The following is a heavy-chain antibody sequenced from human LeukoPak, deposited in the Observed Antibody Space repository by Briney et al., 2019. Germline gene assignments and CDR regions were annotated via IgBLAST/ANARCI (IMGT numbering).Heavy chain of an antibody. CDR1: GGSISSYY. D-gene: IGHD3-3*01. CDR3: ARHVGYYYNYMDV. J-gene: IGHJ6*03. V-gene: IGHV4-39*01. CDR2: MYCGST. Sequence: SETLSLTCTVSGGSISSYYWGRIRQPPGKGLEWIATMYCGSTYYNQSLKSRVTISVDTSNNQFSLKLTSVTAADTAVYYCARHVGYYYNYMDVWGKGTTVTVSS.